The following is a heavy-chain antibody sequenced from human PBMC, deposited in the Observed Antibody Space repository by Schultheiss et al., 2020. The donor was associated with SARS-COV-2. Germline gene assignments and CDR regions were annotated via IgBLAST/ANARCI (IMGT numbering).Heavy chain of an antibody. D-gene: IGHD6-13*01. CDR1: RFTFSSYA. Sequence: GGSLRLSCGASRFTFSSYAMHWVRQAPGKGLEWVAVIWYDGSNKYYADSVKGRFTISRDNSKNTLYLQMNSLRAEDTAVYYCARELPDSSSSHFDYWGQGTLVTVSS. CDR2: IWYDGSNK. V-gene: IGHV3-33*08. J-gene: IGHJ4*02. CDR3: ARELPDSSSSHFDY.